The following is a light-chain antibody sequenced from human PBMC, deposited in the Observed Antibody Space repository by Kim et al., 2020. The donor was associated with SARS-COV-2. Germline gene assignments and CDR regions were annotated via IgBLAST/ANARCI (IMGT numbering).Light chain of an antibody. CDR1: SSNIGKKF. CDR3: ATWDNSLNGLV. V-gene: IGLV1-51*01. J-gene: IGLJ2*01. CDR2: HND. Sequence: GQTEHITASGISSNIGKKFTRWCQLLLGTAPKLLIYHNDKRHSRISVRFSGSKSGTSATMDSSGLQTGDEADYYCATWDNSLNGLVFGGGTQLTVL.